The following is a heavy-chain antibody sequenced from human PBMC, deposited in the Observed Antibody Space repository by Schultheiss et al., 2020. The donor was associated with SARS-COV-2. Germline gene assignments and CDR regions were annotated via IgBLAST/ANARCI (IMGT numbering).Heavy chain of an antibody. D-gene: IGHD6-13*01. J-gene: IGHJ4*02. CDR3: ARQYTSSWSLGY. CDR1: GFTFSSYG. CDR2: ITWDGRST. V-gene: IGHV3-43*02. Sequence: GGSLRLSCAASGFTFSSYGMHWVRQAPGKGLEWVSVITWDGRSTHYADSVRGRFTVSRDNIVNSLFLQMDSLRSEDTAYYYCARQYTSSWSLGYWGQGTLVTVSS.